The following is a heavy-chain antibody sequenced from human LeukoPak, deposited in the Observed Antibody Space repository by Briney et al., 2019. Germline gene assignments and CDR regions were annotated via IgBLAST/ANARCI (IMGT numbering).Heavy chain of an antibody. Sequence: GASVKVSCKASGYTFTGYYMHWVRQAPGQGLEWMGRINPNSGGTNYAQKFQGRVTMTRDTSISTAYMELSRLRSDDAAVYYCARTASITIFGVPFPGYWGQGTLVTVSS. D-gene: IGHD3-3*01. J-gene: IGHJ4*02. CDR1: GYTFTGYY. CDR3: ARTASITIFGVPFPGY. CDR2: INPNSGGT. V-gene: IGHV1-2*06.